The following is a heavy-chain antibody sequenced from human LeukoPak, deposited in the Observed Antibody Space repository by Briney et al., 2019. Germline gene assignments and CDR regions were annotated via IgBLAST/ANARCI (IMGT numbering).Heavy chain of an antibody. CDR3: ARSPSSWYSLYYFDY. CDR2: INPTGGST. CDR1: GYTFTSYY. J-gene: IGHJ4*02. V-gene: IGHV1-46*01. D-gene: IGHD6-13*01. Sequence: GASVKVSCKASGYTFTSYYMHWVRQAPGQGLEWMGLINPTGGSTGYAQKFQGRVTITRDTSASTAYMELSSLRSEDMAVYYCARSPSSWYSLYYFDYWGQGTLVTVSS.